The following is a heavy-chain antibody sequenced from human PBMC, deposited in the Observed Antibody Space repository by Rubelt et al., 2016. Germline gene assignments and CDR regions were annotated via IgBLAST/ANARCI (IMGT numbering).Heavy chain of an antibody. Sequence: QLQLQESGPGLVKPSETLSLTCTVSGGSISSNSYCWGWVRQPPGKGLEWIGSICYSGSTYYNPSLKSRATIAVDTSKNQFSRKLGSVTAAETAVDYCARRPRGWNFDYWGQGTLVTVSS. V-gene: IGHV4-39*01. CDR1: GGSISSNSYC. J-gene: IGHJ4*02. CDR2: ICYSGST. CDR3: ARRPRGWNFDY. D-gene: IGHD6-19*01.